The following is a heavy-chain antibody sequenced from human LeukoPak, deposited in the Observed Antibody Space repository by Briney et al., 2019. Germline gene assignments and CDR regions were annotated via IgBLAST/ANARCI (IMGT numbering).Heavy chain of an antibody. V-gene: IGHV4-59*01. J-gene: IGHJ4*02. CDR2: IYYSVTT. CDR3: AKGGGSFDY. D-gene: IGHD2-15*01. CDR1: GGSISSYY. Sequence: PSETLSLTCTVSGGSISSYYWSWVRQPPGKGLEWIGYIYYSVTTSYNPSLKSRVTISVDTSKNRFSLKLSSVTAADTAVYYCAKGGGSFDYWGQGTLVTVSS.